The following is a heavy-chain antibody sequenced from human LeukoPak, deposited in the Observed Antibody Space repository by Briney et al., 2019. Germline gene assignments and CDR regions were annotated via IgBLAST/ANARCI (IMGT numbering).Heavy chain of an antibody. V-gene: IGHV1-3*03. CDR3: ATSYYDSSGWRLNDAFDI. D-gene: IGHD3-22*01. CDR1: GYTFTSYA. CDR2: INAGNGNT. Sequence: ASVKVSCKASGYTFTSYAMHWVRQAPGQRLEWMGWINAGNGNTKYSQEFQGRVTITRDTSASTGYMELSSLRSEDMAVYYCATSYYDSSGWRLNDAFDIWGQGTMVTVSS. J-gene: IGHJ3*02.